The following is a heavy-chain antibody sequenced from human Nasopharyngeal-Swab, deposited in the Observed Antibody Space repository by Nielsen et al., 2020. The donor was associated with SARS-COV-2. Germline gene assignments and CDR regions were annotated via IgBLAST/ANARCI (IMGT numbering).Heavy chain of an antibody. CDR3: ARGQGYYYGSGSHWFDP. Sequence: SETLSLTCAVYGGSFSGYYWSWIRQPPGKGLEWIGEINHSGSTNYNPSLKSRVTIPVDTSKNQFSLKLSSVTAADTAVYYCARGQGYYYGSGSHWFDPWGQGTLVTVSS. V-gene: IGHV4-34*01. CDR2: INHSGST. J-gene: IGHJ5*02. D-gene: IGHD3-10*01. CDR1: GGSFSGYY.